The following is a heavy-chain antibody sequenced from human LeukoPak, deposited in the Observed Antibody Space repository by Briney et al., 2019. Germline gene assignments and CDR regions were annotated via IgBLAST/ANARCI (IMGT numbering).Heavy chain of an antibody. CDR2: IKQDGSEK. Sequence: GGSLRLSCAASGFTFSSYWMSWVRQAPGKGLEGVANIKQDGSEKYYGDSVKGRFTISRDNAKNSLYLQMNSLRAEDTAVYYCARGGDYYDSSGYYYMVYWGQGTLVTVSS. V-gene: IGHV3-7*01. D-gene: IGHD3-22*01. CDR3: ARGGDYYDSSGYYYMVY. CDR1: GFTFSSYW. J-gene: IGHJ4*02.